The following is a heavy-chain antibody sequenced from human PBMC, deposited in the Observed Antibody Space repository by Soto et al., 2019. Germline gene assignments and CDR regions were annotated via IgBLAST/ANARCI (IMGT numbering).Heavy chain of an antibody. J-gene: IGHJ5*02. CDR2: ISAYNGNT. CDR3: AREVADNWFDP. Sequence: ASVKVSCEGSGYTFTSYGISWVRQAPGQGLEWMGWISAYNGNTNYAQKLQGRVTMTTDTSTSPAYMELRSLRSDDTAVYYCAREVADNWFDPWGQGTLVTVSS. D-gene: IGHD6-19*01. V-gene: IGHV1-18*01. CDR1: GYTFTSYG.